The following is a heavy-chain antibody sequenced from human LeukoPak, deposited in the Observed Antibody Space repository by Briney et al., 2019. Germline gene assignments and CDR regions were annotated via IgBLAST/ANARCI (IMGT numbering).Heavy chain of an antibody. J-gene: IGHJ5*02. CDR1: GYTFTGYY. CDR3: ARVSHAYITMVRGVTLDP. V-gene: IGHV1-2*02. Sequence: GASVKVSCKASGYTFTGYYMHWVRQAPGQGLEWMGWINPNSGGTNYAQKFQGRVTMTRDTSISTAYMELSRLRSDDTAVYYCARVSHAYITMVRGVTLDPWGQGTLVTVSS. D-gene: IGHD3-10*01. CDR2: INPNSGGT.